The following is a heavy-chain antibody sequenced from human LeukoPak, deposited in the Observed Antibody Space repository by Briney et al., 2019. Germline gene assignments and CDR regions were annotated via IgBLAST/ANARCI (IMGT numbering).Heavy chain of an antibody. V-gene: IGHV4-34*01. J-gene: IGHJ5*02. Sequence: PSETLSLTCAVYGGSFSGYYWSWIRQPPGKGLEWIGEINHSGSTNYNPSLKSRVTISVDTSKNQFSLKLSSVTAADTAVYYRARGGRSGSRTGFDPWGQGTLVTVSS. CDR2: INHSGST. CDR1: GGSFSGYY. D-gene: IGHD6-19*01. CDR3: ARGGRSGSRTGFDP.